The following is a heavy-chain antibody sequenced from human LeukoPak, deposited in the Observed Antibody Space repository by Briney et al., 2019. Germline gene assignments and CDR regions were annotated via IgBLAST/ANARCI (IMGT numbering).Heavy chain of an antibody. D-gene: IGHD5-18*01. CDR1: GGSISSYY. CDR3: ARADTAMAEPFDY. Sequence: PSETLSLTCTVSGGSISSYYWSWIRQPPGKGLEWIGYIYYSGSTNYNPSLKSRVTISVDTSMNQFSLKLSSVTAADTAVYYCARADTAMAEPFDYWGQGTLVTVSS. CDR2: IYYSGST. V-gene: IGHV4-59*01. J-gene: IGHJ4*02.